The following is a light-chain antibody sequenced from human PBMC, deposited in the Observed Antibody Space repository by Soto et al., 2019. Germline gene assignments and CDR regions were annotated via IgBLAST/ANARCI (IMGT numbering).Light chain of an antibody. CDR3: QHYNSYSEA. J-gene: IGKJ1*01. CDR1: QSISGW. V-gene: IGKV1-5*01. CDR2: DVS. Sequence: DIRMSQSPSTLSASIGDRVTITCRASQSISGWLAWYQQKPGKAPKFLIYDVSNLESGVPLRFSGSGSGTEFTLTISSLQPDDFATYYCQHYNSYSEAFGQGTKV.